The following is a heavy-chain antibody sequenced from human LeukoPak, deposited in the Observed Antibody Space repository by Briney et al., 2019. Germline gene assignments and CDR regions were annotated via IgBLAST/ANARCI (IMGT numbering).Heavy chain of an antibody. D-gene: IGHD6-19*01. J-gene: IGHJ4*02. CDR3: ARDRGSIAVAGV. CDR2: ISTNNGNT. CDR1: GYTFTGYY. Sequence: GASVKVSCKASGYTFTGYYMHWVRQAPGQGLEWMGWISTNNGNTLYAQNLQGRVTMTTDTSTSTAYMELRSLRSDDTAVYYCARDRGSIAVAGVWGQGTLVTVSS. V-gene: IGHV1-18*04.